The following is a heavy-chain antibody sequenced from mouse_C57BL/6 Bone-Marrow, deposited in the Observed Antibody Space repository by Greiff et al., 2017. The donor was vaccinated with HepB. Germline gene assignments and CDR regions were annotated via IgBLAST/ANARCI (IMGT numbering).Heavy chain of an antibody. CDR1: GYTFTSYG. CDR2: IYPRSGNT. V-gene: IGHV1-81*01. Sequence: VKVVESGAELARPGASVKLSCKASGYTFTSYGISWVKQRTGQGLEWIGEIYPRSGNTYYNEKFKGKATLTADKSSSTAYMELRSLTSEDAAVYFCAREGGLRQGFAYWGQGTLVTVSA. J-gene: IGHJ3*01. D-gene: IGHD2-4*01. CDR3: AREGGLRQGFAY.